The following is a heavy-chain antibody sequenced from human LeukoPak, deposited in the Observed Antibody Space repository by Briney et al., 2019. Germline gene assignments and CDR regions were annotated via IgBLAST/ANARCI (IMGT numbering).Heavy chain of an antibody. V-gene: IGHV1-46*01. CDR3: ARVDYYDSSGYSLDY. CDR2: INPSGGST. J-gene: IGHJ4*02. D-gene: IGHD3-22*01. CDR1: GYTFTSYY. Sequence: GASVKVSCKASGYTFTSYYMHWVRQAPGQGLEWMGIINPSGGSTSYAQKFQGRVTMTRDMSTSTVYMELSSLRSEDTAVYYCARVDYYDSSGYSLDYWGQGTLVTVSS.